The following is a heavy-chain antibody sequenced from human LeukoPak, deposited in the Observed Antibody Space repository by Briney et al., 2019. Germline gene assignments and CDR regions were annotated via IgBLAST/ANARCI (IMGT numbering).Heavy chain of an antibody. CDR2: MNPNSGNT. D-gene: IGHD2-21*01. CDR3: ARVRLVSRDWFDP. J-gene: IGHJ5*02. V-gene: IGHV1-8*01. CDR1: GYTFTSYD. Sequence: ASVKVSCKASGYTFTSYDINWVRQATGQGLEWMGWMNPNSGNTGYAQKFQGRVTMTRNTSISTAYMELSSLRSEDTAVYYCARVRLVSRDWFDPWGQGTLVTVSS.